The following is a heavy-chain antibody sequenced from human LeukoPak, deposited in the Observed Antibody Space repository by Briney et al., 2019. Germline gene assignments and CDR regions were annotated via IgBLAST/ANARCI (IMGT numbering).Heavy chain of an antibody. CDR3: ASPRRGDDFSRYFYYGMDV. CDR2: INPSGGST. V-gene: IGHV1-46*01. D-gene: IGHD5-12*01. Sequence: ASVKVSCKASGYTFTSYYMHWVRQAPGQGLEWMGIINPSGGSTSYAQKFQGRVTMTRDTSTSTVYMELSSLRSEDTAVYYCASPRRGDDFSRYFYYGMDVWGQGTTVIVSS. CDR1: GYTFTSYY. J-gene: IGHJ6*02.